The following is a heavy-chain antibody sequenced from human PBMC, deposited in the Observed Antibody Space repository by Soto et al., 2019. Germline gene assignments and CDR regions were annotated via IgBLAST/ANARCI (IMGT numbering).Heavy chain of an antibody. Sequence: QVQLVQSGAEVKKPGASVKVSCKASGYTFTSYGISWVRQAPGQGLEWMGWISAYNGNTNYAQKLQGRVTMTTDTPTSTAYMELRSLRSDDTAVYYCARDPGYSSSRPPWDWFDPWGQGTLVTVSS. CDR2: ISAYNGNT. J-gene: IGHJ5*02. D-gene: IGHD6-13*01. CDR1: GYTFTSYG. CDR3: ARDPGYSSSRPPWDWFDP. V-gene: IGHV1-18*01.